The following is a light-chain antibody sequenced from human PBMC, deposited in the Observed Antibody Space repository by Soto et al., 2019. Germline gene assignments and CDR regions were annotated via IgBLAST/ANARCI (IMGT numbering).Light chain of an antibody. CDR2: GAS. J-gene: IGKJ5*01. V-gene: IGKV3D-15*01. CDR3: QQYNNWPPIT. Sequence: ERVLTQSPAALSVSPGERATLSCRASQSVSSNLAWYQQKPGQAPTLLIYGASIRATGIPARFSGSGSGTEFTLTISSLQSEDFAVYYCQQYNNWPPITFGQGTRLEIK. CDR1: QSVSSN.